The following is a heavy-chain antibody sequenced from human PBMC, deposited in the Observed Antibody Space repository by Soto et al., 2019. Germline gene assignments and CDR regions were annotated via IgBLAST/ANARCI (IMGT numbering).Heavy chain of an antibody. V-gene: IGHV3-49*03. D-gene: IGHD3-22*01. Sequence: LRLSCTASGFTFGDYALCWFRQAPGKGLEWVGFIRSKTFGGTTEYAATVKGRFLISRDDSKSIAYLQMDSLKTEDTAVYYCSRIRTSMIVVVSDYWGQGTLVTVSS. J-gene: IGHJ4*02. CDR3: SRIRTSMIVVVSDY. CDR2: IRSKTFGGTT. CDR1: GFTFGDYA.